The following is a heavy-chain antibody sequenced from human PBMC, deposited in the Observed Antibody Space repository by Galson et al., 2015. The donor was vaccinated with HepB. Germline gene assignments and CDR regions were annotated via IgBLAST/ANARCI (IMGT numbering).Heavy chain of an antibody. J-gene: IGHJ5*02. CDR2: IIPILGIA. CDR1: GGTFSSYT. V-gene: IGHV1-69*04. CDR3: ARDKIYCSSTSCPNGRWFDP. Sequence: SVKVSCKASGGTFSSYTISWVRQAPGQGLEWMGRIIPILGIANYAQKFQGRVTITADKSTSTAYMELSSLRSEDTAVYYCARDKIYCSSTSCPNGRWFDPWGQGTLVTVSS. D-gene: IGHD2-2*01.